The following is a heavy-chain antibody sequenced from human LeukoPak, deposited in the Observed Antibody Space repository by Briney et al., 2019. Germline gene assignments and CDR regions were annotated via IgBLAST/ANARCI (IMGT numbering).Heavy chain of an antibody. CDR3: ARGGYDILTGYYY. D-gene: IGHD3-9*01. CDR1: GGTFSSYS. CDR2: IIPIFGTP. V-gene: IGHV1-69*01. Sequence: GASVKVSCKASGGTFSSYSITWVRQAPGQGLEWMGGIIPIFGTPNYAQKFQGRVTITADESTSTAYMELSSLGSEDTAVYYCARGGYDILTGYYYWGQGTLVTVSS. J-gene: IGHJ4*02.